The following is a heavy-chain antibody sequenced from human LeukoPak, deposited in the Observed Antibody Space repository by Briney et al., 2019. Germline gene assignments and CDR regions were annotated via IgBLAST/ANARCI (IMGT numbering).Heavy chain of an antibody. V-gene: IGHV6-1*01. Sequence: SQTLSLTCAISGDSVSSISAAWNWIRQSPKRGLEWLGRTYYRSKWYNEYAASVKSRIIINPDTSKNQFSLQLTAVTPEDTAVYYCARDQAAAGYYFYYGMGVWGQGTTVTVSS. J-gene: IGHJ6*02. CDR3: ARDQAAAGYYFYYGMGV. CDR2: TYYRSKWYN. D-gene: IGHD6-13*01. CDR1: GDSVSSISAA.